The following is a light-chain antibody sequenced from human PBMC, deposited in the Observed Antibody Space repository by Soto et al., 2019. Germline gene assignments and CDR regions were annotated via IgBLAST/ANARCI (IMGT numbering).Light chain of an antibody. CDR2: GAS. V-gene: IGKV3-15*01. CDR3: QHYNNWPPWT. CDR1: QSVSSN. J-gene: IGKJ1*01. Sequence: EIVMTQSPATLSVSPGERATLSCRASQSVSSNLAWYQQKPGQAPRLLIYGASTRPTGIPASFSGSGSGTEFTLTISSLQSEDFAVYYCQHYNNWPPWTFGQGTKVEIK.